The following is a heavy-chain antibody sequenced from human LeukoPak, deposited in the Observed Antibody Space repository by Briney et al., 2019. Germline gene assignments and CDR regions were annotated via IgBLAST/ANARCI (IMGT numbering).Heavy chain of an antibody. J-gene: IGHJ5*02. V-gene: IGHV5-51*01. CDR1: GYSFTSYW. Sequence: GESLKISCKGSGYSFTSYWIGWVRQMPGKGLEWMGIIYPGDSDTRYSPSLQGQVTISADKSISTAYLQWSSLKASDTAMYYCARLTYYYDSSGYSWFDPWGQGTLVTVSS. CDR2: IYPGDSDT. D-gene: IGHD3-22*01. CDR3: ARLTYYYDSSGYSWFDP.